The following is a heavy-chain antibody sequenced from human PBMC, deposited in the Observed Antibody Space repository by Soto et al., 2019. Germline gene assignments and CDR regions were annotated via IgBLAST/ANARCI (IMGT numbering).Heavy chain of an antibody. CDR2: IIPIFGTA. V-gene: IGHV1-69*06. CDR1: GGTFSSYA. J-gene: IGHJ3*02. Sequence: SVKVSCKASGGTFSSYAISWVRQAPGQGLEWMGGIIPIFGTANYAQKCQGRVTITADKSTSTAYMELSSLRSEDTAVYYCARDLTYYYYVSRSYRHGAFDIWGQGTMVTVSS. CDR3: ARDLTYYYYVSRSYRHGAFDI. D-gene: IGHD3-16*02.